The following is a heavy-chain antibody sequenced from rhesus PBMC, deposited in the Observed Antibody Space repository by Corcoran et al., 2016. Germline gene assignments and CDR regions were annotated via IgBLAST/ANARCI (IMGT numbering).Heavy chain of an antibody. J-gene: IGHJ4*01. Sequence: QVTLKESGPALVKPTQTLTLTCTFPGFSLSTSGMGVGWNRQPPGKALEGLASIYWDDDKYYRTSLNSRLTISKDSSKNQVVLSMTNMDPVDPATYFCARISWNLRGNFGYRGQGVLVTVSS. CDR1: GFSLSTSGMG. CDR3: ARISWNLRGNFGY. CDR2: IYWDDDK. D-gene: IGHD1-1*01. V-gene: IGHV2S1*01.